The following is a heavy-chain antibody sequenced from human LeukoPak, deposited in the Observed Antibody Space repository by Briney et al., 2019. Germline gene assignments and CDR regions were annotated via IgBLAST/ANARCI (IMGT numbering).Heavy chain of an antibody. J-gene: IGHJ1*01. V-gene: IGHV3-23*01. Sequence: GGSLRLSXAASGFTFSSYAMSWVRQAPGKGLEWVSAISGSGGSTYYADSVKGRFTISRDNSKNTLYLQMNSLRAEDTAVYYCANGRYYDFWSGYTEYFQHWGQGTLVTVSS. CDR3: ANGRYYDFWSGYTEYFQH. CDR1: GFTFSSYA. D-gene: IGHD3-3*01. CDR2: ISGSGGST.